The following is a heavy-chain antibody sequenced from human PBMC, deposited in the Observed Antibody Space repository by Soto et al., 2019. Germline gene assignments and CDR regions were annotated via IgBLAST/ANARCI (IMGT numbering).Heavy chain of an antibody. CDR3: AKDPTVLEAFYYYGMDV. J-gene: IGHJ6*02. CDR2: ISYDGRNN. Sequence: SLRLSCAASCFTFSSYGMHWVRQAPGKGLEWVAVISYDGRNNYYADSVKGRFTISRDNSKNTLFLQMNSLRAEDTAVYYCAKDPTVLEAFYYYGMDVWGQGTTVTVSS. D-gene: IGHD4-4*01. V-gene: IGHV3-30*18. CDR1: CFTFSSYG.